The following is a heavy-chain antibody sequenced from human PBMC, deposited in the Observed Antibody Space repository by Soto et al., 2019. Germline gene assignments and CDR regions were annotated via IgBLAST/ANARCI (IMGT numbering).Heavy chain of an antibody. CDR1: GGSISSYY. V-gene: IGHV4-59*01. Sequence: PSETLSLTCTVSGGSISSYYWSWIRQPPGKGLEWIGYIYYSGSTNYNPSLKSRVTISVDTSKNQFSLKLSSVTAADTAVYYCARDDRGYSNGPIQDAFDIWGQGTMVTVSS. J-gene: IGHJ3*02. D-gene: IGHD5-18*01. CDR3: ARDDRGYSNGPIQDAFDI. CDR2: IYYSGST.